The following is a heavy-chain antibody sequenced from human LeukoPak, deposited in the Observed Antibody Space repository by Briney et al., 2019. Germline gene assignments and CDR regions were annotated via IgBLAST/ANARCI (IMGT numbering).Heavy chain of an antibody. CDR1: GCTFTGYY. CDR3: ARVGRDYYYYYMDV. Sequence: PGASVQFSCKASGCTFTGYYMHWVRQAPGQGLEWMGWINPNSGGTNYAQKFQGRVTMTRDTSISTAYMELSRLRSDDTAVYYCARVGRDYYYYYMDVWGKGTTVTVSS. CDR2: INPNSGGT. J-gene: IGHJ6*03. V-gene: IGHV1-2*02.